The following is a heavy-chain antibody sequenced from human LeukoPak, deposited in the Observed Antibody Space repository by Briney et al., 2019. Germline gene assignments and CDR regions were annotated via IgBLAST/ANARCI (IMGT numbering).Heavy chain of an antibody. CDR1: GFTFSSYA. V-gene: IGHV3-23*01. J-gene: IGHJ4*02. CDR3: AGGDRNGWYFDY. Sequence: GGSLRLSCAASGFTFSSYAMSWVRQAPGKGLEWVSAISGSGGSTYYADSVKGRFTISRDNAKNSLYLQMNSLRAEDTALYYCAGGDRNGWYFDYWGQGILVTVSS. D-gene: IGHD6-19*01. CDR2: ISGSGGST.